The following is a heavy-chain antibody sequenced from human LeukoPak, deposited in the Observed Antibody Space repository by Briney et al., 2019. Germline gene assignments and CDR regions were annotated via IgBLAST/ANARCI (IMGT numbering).Heavy chain of an antibody. Sequence: SGPTLLKPTQPLTLTCTFSGFSLRTSGVGVGWLRQPPGKPLEWLALIYWDDDKRYSPSLKSRLTITKDSSKNQVFLTMTNVDPVDTATYYCALRRSGSYSWDYWGQGTLVTVSS. CDR2: IYWDDDK. D-gene: IGHD1-26*01. V-gene: IGHV2-5*02. J-gene: IGHJ4*02. CDR3: ALRRSGSYSWDY. CDR1: GFSLRTSGVG.